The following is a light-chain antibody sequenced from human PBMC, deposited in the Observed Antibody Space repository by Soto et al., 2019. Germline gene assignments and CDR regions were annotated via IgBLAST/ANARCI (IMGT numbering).Light chain of an antibody. V-gene: IGLV2-23*02. CDR1: SSDVGSYNL. CDR3: CSYAGSSPSDV. Sequence: QSALTQPASVSGSPGQSITISCSGTSSDVGSYNLVSWYQQHPGKAPKLMIYEVSKRPSGVSNRFSGSKSGNTASLTISGLQAEDEADYYCCSYAGSSPSDVFGTGTKLTVL. J-gene: IGLJ1*01. CDR2: EVS.